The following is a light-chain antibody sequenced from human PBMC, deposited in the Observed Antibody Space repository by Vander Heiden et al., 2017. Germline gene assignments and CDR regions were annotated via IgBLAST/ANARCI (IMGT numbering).Light chain of an antibody. J-gene: IGKJ3*01. V-gene: IGKV1-6*01. CDR2: AAS. CDR3: LQNSNSPFT. CDR1: QGIRNY. Sequence: AIQTTQSPYSLSASVGDRVTITCRASQGIRNYLGWYQQKPGKAPKLLIYAASSLQSGVPSRFSGSGSGTDFTLTISSLQPEDFATYYCLQNSNSPFTFGPGTKVDFK.